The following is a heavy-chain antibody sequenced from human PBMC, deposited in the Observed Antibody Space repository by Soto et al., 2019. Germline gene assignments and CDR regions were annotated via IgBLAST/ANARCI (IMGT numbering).Heavy chain of an antibody. CDR1: GGSISSSSYY. CDR3: ASATGYSSGWFDREPNYGMDV. Sequence: PSETLSLTCTVSGGSISSSSYYWGWIRQPPGKGLEWIGSIYYSGSTYYNPSLKSRVTISVDTSKNQFSLKLSSVTAADTAVYYCASATGYSSGWFDREPNYGMDVWGQGTTVTVSS. D-gene: IGHD6-19*01. V-gene: IGHV4-39*01. J-gene: IGHJ6*02. CDR2: IYYSGST.